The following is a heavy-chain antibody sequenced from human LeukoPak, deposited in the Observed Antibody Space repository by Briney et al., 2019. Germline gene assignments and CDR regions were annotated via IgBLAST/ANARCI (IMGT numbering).Heavy chain of an antibody. V-gene: IGHV3-30-3*01. CDR3: ARVTRGASYYYDSSGYESGDY. J-gene: IGHJ4*02. D-gene: IGHD3-22*01. CDR2: ISYDGSDK. Sequence: GGSLRLSCAASGFTFSSYAMHWVRQAPGKGLEWVAVISYDGSDKYYADSVEGRFTISRDNSKNTLYLQMNSLRAEDTAVYYCARVTRGASYYYDSSGYESGDYWGQGTLVTVSS. CDR1: GFTFSSYA.